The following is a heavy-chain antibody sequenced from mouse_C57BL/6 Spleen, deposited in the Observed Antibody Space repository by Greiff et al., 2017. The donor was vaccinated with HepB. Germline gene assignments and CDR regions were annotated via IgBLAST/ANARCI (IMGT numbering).Heavy chain of an antibody. D-gene: IGHD2-3*01. CDR2: ISSGGDYI. J-gene: IGHJ3*01. CDR3: TRERGYYSWFAY. Sequence: EVNVVESGEGLVKPGGSLKLSCAASGFTFSSYAMSWVRQTPEKRLEWVAYISSGGDYIYYADTVKGRFTISRDNARNTLYLQMSSLKSEDTAMYYCTRERGYYSWFAYWGQGTLVTVSA. CDR1: GFTFSSYA. V-gene: IGHV5-9-1*02.